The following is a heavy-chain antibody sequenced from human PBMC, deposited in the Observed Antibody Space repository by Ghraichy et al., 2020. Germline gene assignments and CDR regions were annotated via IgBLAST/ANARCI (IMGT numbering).Heavy chain of an antibody. Sequence: LSLTCVASGSTFSSYGMHWVRQAPGKGLEWVAGIWYDGRNKNYADSVKGRFTISRDNSKNTLHLQMNSLRAEDTAVYYCARDSQGGTGFDYWGQGTLVTVSS. V-gene: IGHV3-33*01. CDR1: GSTFSSYG. CDR2: IWYDGRNK. J-gene: IGHJ4*02. D-gene: IGHD2-15*01. CDR3: ARDSQGGTGFDY.